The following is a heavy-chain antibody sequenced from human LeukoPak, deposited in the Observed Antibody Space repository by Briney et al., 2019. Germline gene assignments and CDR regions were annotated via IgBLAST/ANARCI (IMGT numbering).Heavy chain of an antibody. CDR1: GFTFSNYA. V-gene: IGHV3-23*01. D-gene: IGHD3-9*01. CDR3: AKESTYYDILTGYQPLYYFDY. Sequence: GGSLRLSCAASGFTFSNYAMSWVRQAPEKGLEWVSSISASGGSTYYADSVKGRFTISRDNSKNTLYLQMNSLRAEDTAVYYCAKESTYYDILTGYQPLYYFDYWGQGTLVTVSS. CDR2: ISASGGST. J-gene: IGHJ4*02.